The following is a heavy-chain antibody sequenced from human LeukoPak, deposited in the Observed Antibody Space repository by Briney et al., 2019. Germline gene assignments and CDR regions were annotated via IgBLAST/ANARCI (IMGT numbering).Heavy chain of an antibody. D-gene: IGHD6-6*01. CDR1: GYTFTSYG. J-gene: IGHJ4*02. V-gene: IGHV1-18*01. Sequence: GASVKVSCKASGYTFTSYGITWVRQAPGRGLEWMGWISPYNGNTNYAQKLQGRATMTTDTSTSTAYMELRSLRSDDTAVYYCAREPYSSSSDYWGQGTLVTVSS. CDR2: ISPYNGNT. CDR3: AREPYSSSSDY.